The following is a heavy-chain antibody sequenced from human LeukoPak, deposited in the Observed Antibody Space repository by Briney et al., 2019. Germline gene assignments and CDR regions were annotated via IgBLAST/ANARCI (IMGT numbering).Heavy chain of an antibody. D-gene: IGHD1-1*01. CDR1: GFTFSSYT. CDR2: ISGSNSYI. CDR3: ARALTTLTYEGY. J-gene: IGHJ4*02. V-gene: IGHV3-21*01. Sequence: GGSLRLSCAASGFTFSSYTMHWIRQAPGKGLEWVSSISGSNSYIFYADSVKGRFTVSRDNAKDSLHLQMNSLRAEDTAVYYCARALTTLTYEGYWGQGTLVTVSS.